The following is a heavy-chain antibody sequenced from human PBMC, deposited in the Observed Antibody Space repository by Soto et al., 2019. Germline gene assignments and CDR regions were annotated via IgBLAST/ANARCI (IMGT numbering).Heavy chain of an antibody. J-gene: IGHJ4*02. CDR3: ARVEGFFPVFDY. CDR1: GYSFTRYD. Sequence: QVQLVQSGADVKKPGTSMKVSCKASGYSFTRYDINWVRQVPGQGLEWMGGMNPNSGNTGYAQKFQGRVTMTRNTSIATAYMELSNLRPDDTAVYYCARVEGFFPVFDYWGQGNLVTVSS. V-gene: IGHV1-8*01. CDR2: MNPNSGNT.